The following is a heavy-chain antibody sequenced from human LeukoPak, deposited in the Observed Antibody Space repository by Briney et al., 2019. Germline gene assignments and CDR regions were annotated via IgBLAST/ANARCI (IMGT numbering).Heavy chain of an antibody. CDR1: GFTLSSYG. D-gene: IGHD4-11*01. J-gene: IGHJ4*02. Sequence: PGGSLRLSLAASGFTLSSYGISWVRQAAGEGRGRVSTIRSTRSHINYADSVHGRFTISTENANNTLYLQMHSLRAEDTAVYYCATNTVNGIDYWGQGTLVTVSP. CDR2: IRSTRSHI. V-gene: IGHV3-21*01. CDR3: ATNTVNGIDY.